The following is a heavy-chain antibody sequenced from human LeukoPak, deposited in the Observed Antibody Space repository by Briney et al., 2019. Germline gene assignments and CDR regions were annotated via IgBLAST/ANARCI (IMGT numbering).Heavy chain of an antibody. CDR2: INTGNGNT. J-gene: IGHJ4*02. D-gene: IGHD3-22*01. Sequence: ASVKVSCKASGYTFTSYAMHWVRQAPGQRLGWMGWINTGNGNTKYSQEFQGRVTITRDTSANTAYMELSSLRSEDMAVYYCARDPVHYYDSSGYWRYWGQGTLVTVSS. V-gene: IGHV1-3*03. CDR1: GYTFTSYA. CDR3: ARDPVHYYDSSGYWRY.